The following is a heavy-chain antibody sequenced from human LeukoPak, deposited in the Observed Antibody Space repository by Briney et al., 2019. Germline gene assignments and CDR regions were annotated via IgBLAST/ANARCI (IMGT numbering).Heavy chain of an antibody. CDR2: INPNNGGT. Sequence: ASVKVSCKASGYSFTGYYIHWVRQAPGQGPEWMGWINPNNGGTNFAQKFQGRVTMTRNTSISTAYMELSRLRSDDTAIYYCAKDQNTGYANNWFDPWGQGTLVTVSS. CDR3: AKDQNTGYANNWFDP. D-gene: IGHD5-12*01. CDR1: GYSFTGYY. V-gene: IGHV1-2*02. J-gene: IGHJ5*02.